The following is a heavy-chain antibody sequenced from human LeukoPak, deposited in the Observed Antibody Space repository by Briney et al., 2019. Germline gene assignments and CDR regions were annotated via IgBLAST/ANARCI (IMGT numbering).Heavy chain of an antibody. D-gene: IGHD5-12*01. CDR1: GGSISSGDYY. V-gene: IGHV4-30-4*01. J-gene: IGHJ4*02. CDR3: ASYYSGYDFGLIDY. Sequence: PSQTLSLTCTVSGGSISSGDYYWSWIRQPPGKGLEWIGYIYYSGSTYYNPSLKSRVTISVDTSKNQFSLKLSSVTAADTAVYYCASYYSGYDFGLIDYWGQGTLVTVSS. CDR2: IYYSGST.